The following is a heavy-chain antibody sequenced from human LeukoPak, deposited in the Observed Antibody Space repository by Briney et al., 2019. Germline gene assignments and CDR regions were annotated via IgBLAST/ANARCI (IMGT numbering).Heavy chain of an antibody. CDR3: ARGYCSSTSCYQDYYYMDV. J-gene: IGHJ6*03. CDR2: INHSGST. CDR1: GGSFSGYY. V-gene: IGHV4-34*01. Sequence: SETLSLTCAVYGGSFSGYYWSWIRQPPGKGLEWIGEINHSGSTNYNPSLKSRVTISVDRSKNQFSLKLSSVTAADTAVYYCARGYCSSTSCYQDYYYMDVWGKGTTVTVSS. D-gene: IGHD2-2*01.